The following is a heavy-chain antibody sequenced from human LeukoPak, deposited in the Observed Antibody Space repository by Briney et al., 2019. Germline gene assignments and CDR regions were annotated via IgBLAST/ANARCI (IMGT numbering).Heavy chain of an antibody. CDR2: ISAYNGST. D-gene: IGHD3-10*01. CDR3: AREAYYGSVIGAFDI. V-gene: IGHV1-18*01. Sequence: GASVKVSCKASGYTFTSYGISWVRQAPGQGLEWMGWISAYNGSTNYAQKLQGRVTMTTDTSTSTAYMELRSLRSDDTAVYYCAREAYYGSVIGAFDIWGQGTMVTVSS. CDR1: GYTFTSYG. J-gene: IGHJ3*02.